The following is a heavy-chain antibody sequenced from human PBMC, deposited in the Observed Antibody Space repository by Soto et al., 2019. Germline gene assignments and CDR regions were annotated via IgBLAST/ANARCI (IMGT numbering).Heavy chain of an antibody. Sequence: SETLSLTCTVSGGSISSSSYYWGWIRQPPGKGLEWIGSIYYSGSTYYNPSLKSRVTISVDTSKNQFSLKLSYVTAADTAVYYCARLGSSLRHKFAYWGQGTLGIVSS. CDR3: ARLGSSLRHKFAY. CDR1: GGSISSSSYY. V-gene: IGHV4-39*01. D-gene: IGHD1-26*01. J-gene: IGHJ4*02. CDR2: IYYSGST.